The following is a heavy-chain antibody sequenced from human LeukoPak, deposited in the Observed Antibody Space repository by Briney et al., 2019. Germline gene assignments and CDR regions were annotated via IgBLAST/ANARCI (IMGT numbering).Heavy chain of an antibody. CDR2: IKQDGSEK. V-gene: IGHV3-7*01. CDR1: GFTFSSYW. Sequence: GGSLRLSCAASGFTFSSYWMSWVRQAPGKRLEWVANIKQDGSEKYYVDSVKGRFTISRDNAKNSLYLQMNSLRAEDTAVYYCARDSSGSYSQGFDYWGQGTLVTVSS. D-gene: IGHD3-10*01. J-gene: IGHJ4*02. CDR3: ARDSSGSYSQGFDY.